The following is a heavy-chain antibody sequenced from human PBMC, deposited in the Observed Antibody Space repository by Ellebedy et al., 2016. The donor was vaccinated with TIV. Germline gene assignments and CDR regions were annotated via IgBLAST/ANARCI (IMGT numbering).Heavy chain of an antibody. D-gene: IGHD3-3*01. CDR2: ISGSGGST. CDR3: AKEGYDFWSGYDYYYYYYMDV. CDR1: GFTFNSYA. Sequence: GESLKISXAASGFTFNSYAMSWVRQAPGKGLEWVSAISGSGGSTYYADSVKGRFTISRDNSKNTLYLQMNSLRAEDTAVYYCAKEGYDFWSGYDYYYYYYMDVWGKGTTVTVSS. J-gene: IGHJ6*03. V-gene: IGHV3-23*01.